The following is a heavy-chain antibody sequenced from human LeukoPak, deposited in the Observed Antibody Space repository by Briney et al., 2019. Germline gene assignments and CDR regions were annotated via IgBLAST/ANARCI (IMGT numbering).Heavy chain of an antibody. CDR3: ARAPVTLGTAEFDY. V-gene: IGHV3-7*01. CDR2: INQDGSEK. CDR1: GFTFSSYW. J-gene: IGHJ4*02. D-gene: IGHD7-27*01. Sequence: PGGSLRLSCAASGFTFSSYWMSWVRQAPGKGLEWVANINQDGSEKSYVDSVKGRFTISRDNAKNSLYLQLNSLRAEDTAVYYCARAPVTLGTAEFDYWGQGTLVTVSS.